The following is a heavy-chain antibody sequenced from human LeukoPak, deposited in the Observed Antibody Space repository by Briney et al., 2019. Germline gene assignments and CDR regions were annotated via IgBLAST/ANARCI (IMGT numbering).Heavy chain of an antibody. CDR1: GFTFSTYS. CDR2: ISSSSSNI. Sequence: PGGSLRLSCAASGFTFSTYSMNWVRQAPGKGLEWVSSISSSSSNIYYADSVKGRFTISRDNAKNSLYLQMNSLRAEDTAVYYCAGDSSTDYYYYNMDVWGKGTTVTVSS. V-gene: IGHV3-21*01. J-gene: IGHJ6*03. D-gene: IGHD2/OR15-2a*01. CDR3: AGDSSTDYYYYNMDV.